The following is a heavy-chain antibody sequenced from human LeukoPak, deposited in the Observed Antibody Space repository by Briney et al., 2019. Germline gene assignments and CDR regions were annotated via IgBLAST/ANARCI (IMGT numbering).Heavy chain of an antibody. D-gene: IGHD6-19*01. V-gene: IGHV1-18*01. CDR2: ISAYNGNT. J-gene: IGHJ3*02. CDR3: VTSPHWLVQGNDAFDI. Sequence: ASVKVSCKASGYTFTSYGISWVRQAPGQGLEWMGWISAYNGNTNYAQKLQGRVTMTEDTSTDTAYMELSSLRSEDTAVYYCVTSPHWLVQGNDAFDIWGQGTMVTVSS. CDR1: GYTFTSYG.